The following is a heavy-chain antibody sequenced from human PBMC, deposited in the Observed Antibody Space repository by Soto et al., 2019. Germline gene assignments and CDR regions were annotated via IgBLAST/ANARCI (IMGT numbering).Heavy chain of an antibody. V-gene: IGHV4-4*02. CDR1: GGSISSSNW. D-gene: IGHD3-22*01. CDR3: ARGLYYYDSSGLPPCWFDP. Sequence: SETLSLTCAVSGGSISSSNWWSWVRQPPGKGLEWIGEIYHSGSTNYNPSLKSRVTISVDKSKNQFSLKLSSVTAADTAVYYCARGLYYYDSSGLPPCWFDPWGQGTLVTVSS. J-gene: IGHJ5*02. CDR2: IYHSGST.